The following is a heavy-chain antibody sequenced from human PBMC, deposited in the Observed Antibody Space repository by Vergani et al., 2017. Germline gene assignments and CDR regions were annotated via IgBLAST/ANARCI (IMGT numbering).Heavy chain of an antibody. D-gene: IGHD3-22*01. J-gene: IGHJ4*02. CDR3: ARMGGYDEGDAFRIGYFDS. V-gene: IGHV4-39*07. CDR1: GGSISSSSYY. CDR2: IYSTGST. Sequence: QVKLQESGPGLVKPSETLSLTCTVSGGSISSSSYYWGWIRQPPGKGLEWIGYIYSTGSTHHNPSLRRRINMSVDTSKNQFSLKLNSVTAADTAMYYCARMGGYDEGDAFRIGYFDSWGPGILVTVSS.